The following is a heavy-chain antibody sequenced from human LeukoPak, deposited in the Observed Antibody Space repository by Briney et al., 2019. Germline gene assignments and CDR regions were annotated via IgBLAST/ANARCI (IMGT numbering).Heavy chain of an antibody. J-gene: IGHJ4*02. Sequence: ASVKVSCKASGGTFSSYAISWVRQAPGQGLEWMGGIIPIFGTANYAQKFQGRVTITADESTSTAYMELSSLRSEDTAVHYCARGLITASVWYSNRGNYFDFWGQGTLVTVSS. CDR2: IIPIFGTA. D-gene: IGHD6-19*01. CDR3: ARGLITASVWYSNRGNYFDF. CDR1: GGTFSSYA. V-gene: IGHV1-69*13.